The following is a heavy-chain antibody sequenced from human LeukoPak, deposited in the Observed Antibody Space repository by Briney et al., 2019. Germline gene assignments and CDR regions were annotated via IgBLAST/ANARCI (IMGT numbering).Heavy chain of an antibody. Sequence: ASVKVSCKASGYTFTSYYMHWVRQAPGQGLEWMGIIHPSGGSTSYAQKFQGRVTMTRDTSTSTVYMELSSLRSEDTAVYYCARGVVRYDSSGYYLYGMDVWGQGTTVTVSS. J-gene: IGHJ6*02. D-gene: IGHD3-22*01. V-gene: IGHV1-46*01. CDR3: ARGVVRYDSSGYYLYGMDV. CDR2: IHPSGGST. CDR1: GYTFTSYY.